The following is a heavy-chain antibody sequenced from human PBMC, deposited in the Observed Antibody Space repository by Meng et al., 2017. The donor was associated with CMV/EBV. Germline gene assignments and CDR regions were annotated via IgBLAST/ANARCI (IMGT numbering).Heavy chain of an antibody. Sequence: GESLKISCAASGFTFDDYGMSWVRQAPGKGLEWVSVIYSGGSSTYYADSVKGRFTISRDNSKNTLYLQMNSLRAEDTAVYYCATEPYSSSSEGDYWGQGTLVTVSS. V-gene: IGHV3-23*03. D-gene: IGHD6-6*01. J-gene: IGHJ4*02. CDR1: GFTFDDYG. CDR3: ATEPYSSSSEGDY. CDR2: IYSGGSST.